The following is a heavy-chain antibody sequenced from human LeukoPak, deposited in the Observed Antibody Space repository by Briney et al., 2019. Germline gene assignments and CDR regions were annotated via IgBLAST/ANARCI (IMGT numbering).Heavy chain of an antibody. Sequence: SETLSLTCAVYGGSFSGYYWSWIRQPPGKGLEWIGEINHSGSTNYYPSLKSRVTISVDTSKNQFSLKLSSVTAADTAVYYCARGPVSYYYGSGSYPYYYYGMDVWGQGTTVTVSS. D-gene: IGHD3-10*01. CDR1: GGSFSGYY. CDR2: INHSGST. J-gene: IGHJ6*02. V-gene: IGHV4-34*01. CDR3: ARGPVSYYYGSGSYPYYYYGMDV.